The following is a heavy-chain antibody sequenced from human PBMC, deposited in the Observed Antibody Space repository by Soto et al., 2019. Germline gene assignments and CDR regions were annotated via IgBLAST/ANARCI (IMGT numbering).Heavy chain of an antibody. V-gene: IGHV4-59*01. CDR1: GGSISHYY. J-gene: IGHJ5*02. Sequence: LSLTCTVSGGSISHYYWSWIRQSPGKGLEWIGYAYYSGSTDYNPSLKSRVTMSVDTSKNQVSLKLNSVTTADTAVYYCARDRSTYGGGGTGEVKENWFDPWGPGTLVTV. CDR3: ARDRSTYGGGGTGEVKENWFDP. D-gene: IGHD2-8*01. CDR2: AYYSGST.